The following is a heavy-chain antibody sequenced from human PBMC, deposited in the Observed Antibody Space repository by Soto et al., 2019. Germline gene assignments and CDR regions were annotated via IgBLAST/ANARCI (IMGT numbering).Heavy chain of an antibody. Sequence: QVQLVQSGAEVKKPGSSVKVSCEASGGTFSGHAISWVRQAPGQGPEWMGGLIPLFGTTQHAQNFQDRLTITADKATSTAYMEMTTLRFEDTAIYYCARGPNWGYRFDSWGQGTLVTVSS. J-gene: IGHJ4*02. CDR2: LIPLFGTT. V-gene: IGHV1-69*06. D-gene: IGHD7-27*01. CDR3: ARGPNWGYRFDS. CDR1: GGTFSGHA.